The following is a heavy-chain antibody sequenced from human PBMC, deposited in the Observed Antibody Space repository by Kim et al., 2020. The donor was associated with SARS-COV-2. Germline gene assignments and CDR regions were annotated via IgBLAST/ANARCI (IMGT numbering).Heavy chain of an antibody. CDR3: ARDSDWPAAAGDFDY. Sequence: GGSLRLSCAASGFTFSSYWMSWVRQAPGKGLEWVANIKQDGSEKYYVDSVKGRFTISRDNAKNSLYLQMNSLRAEDTAVYYCARDSDWPAAAGDFDYWGQGTLVTVSS. CDR1: GFTFSSYW. V-gene: IGHV3-7*01. CDR2: IKQDGSEK. J-gene: IGHJ4*02. D-gene: IGHD6-13*01.